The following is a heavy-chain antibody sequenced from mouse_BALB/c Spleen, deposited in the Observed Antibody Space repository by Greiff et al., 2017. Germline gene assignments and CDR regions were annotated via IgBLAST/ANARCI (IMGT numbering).Heavy chain of an antibody. V-gene: IGHV1S56*01. Sequence: VHLVESGPELVKPGASVRISCKASGYTFTSYYIHWVKQRPGQGLEWIGWIYPGNVNTKYNEKFKGKATLTADKSSSTAYMQLSSLTSEDSAVYFCARGAYYGHFDYWGQGTTLTVAS. J-gene: IGHJ2*01. CDR2: IYPGNVNT. D-gene: IGHD2-10*01. CDR1: GYTFTSYY. CDR3: ARGAYYGHFDY.